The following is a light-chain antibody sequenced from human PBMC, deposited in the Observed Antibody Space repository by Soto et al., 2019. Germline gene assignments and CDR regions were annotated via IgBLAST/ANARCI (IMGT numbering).Light chain of an antibody. CDR3: QQRSNWPIT. J-gene: IGKJ5*01. V-gene: IGKV3-11*01. CDR2: DAS. CDR1: QSVSSY. Sequence: EIVLTQSPATLSLSPGERATLSCRASQSVSSYLAWYQQKPGQAHRLLIYDASNRATGIPARFSGSGSGTDFTLTIGSLEPEDFAVYYCQQRSNWPITFGQGTRLEIK.